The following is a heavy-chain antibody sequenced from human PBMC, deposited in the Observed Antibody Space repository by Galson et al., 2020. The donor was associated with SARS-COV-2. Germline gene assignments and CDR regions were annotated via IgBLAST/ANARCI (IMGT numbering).Heavy chain of an antibody. CDR1: GFTFSSYE. CDR3: ARGAYYYDSSGLDAFDI. Sequence: GESLKISCAASGFTFSSYEMNWVRQAPGKGLEWVSYISSSSSYIYYADSVKGRFTISRDNAKNSLYLQMNSLRAEDTAVYYCARGAYYYDSSGLDAFDIWGQGTMVTVSS. J-gene: IGHJ3*02. V-gene: IGHV3-21*05. D-gene: IGHD3-22*01. CDR2: ISSSSSYI.